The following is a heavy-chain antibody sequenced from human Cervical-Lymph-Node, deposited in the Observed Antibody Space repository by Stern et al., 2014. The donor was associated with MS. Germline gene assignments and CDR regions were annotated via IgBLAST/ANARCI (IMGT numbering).Heavy chain of an antibody. CDR1: GYIFTDYY. V-gene: IGHV1-2*02. D-gene: IGHD3-3*01. CDR2: INPNSGGT. Sequence: QVQLGQSGAEAKAPGASMKVSCRASGYIFTDYYLHWVRQAPGQGLEWLGLINPNSGGTNYAQNFQGRVTMTRDTSISTAYMELRWLGYADTAVYYCARGSGTAYDLRGDYWGQGTLVTVSS. J-gene: IGHJ4*01. CDR3: ARGSGTAYDLRGDY.